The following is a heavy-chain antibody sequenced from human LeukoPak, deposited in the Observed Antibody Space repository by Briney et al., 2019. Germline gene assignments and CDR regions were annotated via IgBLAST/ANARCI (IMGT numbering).Heavy chain of an antibody. D-gene: IGHD3-3*01. V-gene: IGHV3-23*01. CDR1: GFTFSSYG. CDR2: ISGSGGST. CDR3: ARSSPYYDFWSGYLNWFDP. J-gene: IGHJ5*02. Sequence: GGSLRLSCAASGFTFSSYGMSWVRQAPGKGLEWVSAISGSGGSTYYADSVKGRFTISRDNAKNSLYLQMNSLRAEDTAVYYCARSSPYYDFWSGYLNWFDPWGQGTLVTVSS.